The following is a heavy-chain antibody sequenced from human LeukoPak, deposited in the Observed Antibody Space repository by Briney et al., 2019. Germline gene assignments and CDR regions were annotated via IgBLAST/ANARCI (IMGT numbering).Heavy chain of an antibody. D-gene: IGHD3-10*02. Sequence: GGSLRLSCAASGFSFSSYAIHWVRQAPGKGLEWLSFISSDGSEKYYADSVKGRFTISRDNAKNSLYLQTNSLRAEDTAVYYCAELGITMIGGVWGKGTTVTISS. J-gene: IGHJ6*04. V-gene: IGHV3-33*03. CDR3: AELGITMIGGV. CDR2: ISSDGSEK. CDR1: GFSFSSYA.